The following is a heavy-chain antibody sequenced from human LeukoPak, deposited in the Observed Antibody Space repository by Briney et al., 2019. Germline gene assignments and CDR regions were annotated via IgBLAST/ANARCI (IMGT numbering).Heavy chain of an antibody. Sequence: SETLSLTCTVSGGSISSNNYYWGWIRQPPGKGLEWIGSIYYSGSTYNNPSLKSRVTISVDTTKNQFSLKLTSVTAADTAVYYCASSPSCYWWKFDCWGQGTLVTVSS. J-gene: IGHJ4*02. CDR2: IYYSGST. V-gene: IGHV4-39*01. CDR1: GGSISSNNYY. CDR3: ASSPSCYWWKFDC. D-gene: IGHD3-22*01.